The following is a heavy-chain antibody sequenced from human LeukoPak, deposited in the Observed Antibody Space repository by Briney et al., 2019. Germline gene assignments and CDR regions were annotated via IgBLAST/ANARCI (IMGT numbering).Heavy chain of an antibody. CDR2: FSGSGGST. J-gene: IGHJ4*02. Sequence: GGSLRLSCTASGFTFSSYAMSWVRQAPGKGLEWVLAFSGSGGSTNYADSVKGRFTISRDTSKNTLYLQMNSLRAEDTAVYYCAKGERWLQASPFDYWGQGTLVTVSS. CDR1: GFTFSSYA. V-gene: IGHV3-23*01. CDR3: AKGERWLQASPFDY. D-gene: IGHD5-24*01.